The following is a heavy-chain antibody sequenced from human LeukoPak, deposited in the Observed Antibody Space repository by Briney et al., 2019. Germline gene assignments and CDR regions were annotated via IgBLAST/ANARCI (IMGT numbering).Heavy chain of an antibody. CDR2: ISAYNGNT. D-gene: IGHD4-17*01. V-gene: IGHV1-18*01. J-gene: IGHJ5*02. Sequence: ASVKVSCEASGYTFTSYGISWVRQAPGQGLEWMGWISAYNGNTNYAQKLQGRVTMTTDTSTSTVYMELRSLRSDDTAVYYCAYLYGDYVSNWFDPRGQGTLVTVSS. CDR1: GYTFTSYG. CDR3: AYLYGDYVSNWFDP.